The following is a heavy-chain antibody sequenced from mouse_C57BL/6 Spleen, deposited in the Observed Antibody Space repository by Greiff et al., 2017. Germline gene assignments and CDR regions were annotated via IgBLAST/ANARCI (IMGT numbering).Heavy chain of an antibody. D-gene: IGHD2-1*01. J-gene: IGHJ1*03. CDR3: ARSALYYGNSNWYFDV. Sequence: QVQLKQSGAELVKPGASVKISCKASGYAFSSYWMNWVKQRPGKGLEWIGQIYPGDGDTNYNGKFKGKATLTADKSSSTAYMQLSSLTSEDSAVYFCARSALYYGNSNWYFDVWGTGTTVTVSS. CDR1: GYAFSSYW. CDR2: IYPGDGDT. V-gene: IGHV1-80*01.